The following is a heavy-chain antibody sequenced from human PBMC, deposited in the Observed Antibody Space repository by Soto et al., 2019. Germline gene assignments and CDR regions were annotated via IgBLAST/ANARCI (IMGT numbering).Heavy chain of an antibody. D-gene: IGHD1-1*01. CDR2: IYYSGST. CDR1: GGSISSYY. Sequence: SETLSLTCTVFGGSISSYYWSWIRQPPGKGLEWIGYIYYSGSTNYNPSLKSRVTISVDTSKNQFSLKLSSVTAADTAVYYCARSTTKYGLDVWGQGTTVNVSS. V-gene: IGHV4-59*08. J-gene: IGHJ6*02. CDR3: ARSTTKYGLDV.